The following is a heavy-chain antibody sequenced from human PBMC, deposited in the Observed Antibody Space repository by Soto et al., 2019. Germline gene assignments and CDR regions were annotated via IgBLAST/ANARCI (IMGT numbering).Heavy chain of an antibody. J-gene: IGHJ5*01. CDR2: IYYSGST. V-gene: IGHV4-61*08. Sequence: SETLSLTCTVSGDSVTSGDYYWSWIRQPPGKGLEWIGYIYYSGSTNYSPSLKSRVAISLDTSHNQFSLKLSSVTAADTAVYFSARFPVHTHMTYWFDPCAKEPWSPSPQ. CDR3: ARFPVHTHMTYWFDP. CDR1: GDSVTSGDYY. D-gene: IGHD1-1*01.